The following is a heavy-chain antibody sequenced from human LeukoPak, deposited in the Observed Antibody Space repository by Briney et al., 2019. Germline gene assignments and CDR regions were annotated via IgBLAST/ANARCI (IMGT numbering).Heavy chain of an antibody. CDR3: ARDTVTGTTE. J-gene: IGHJ4*02. CDR2: ISGYNGNT. CDR1: GYTFTTYN. D-gene: IGHD1-20*01. Sequence: ASVKVSCKASGYTFTTYNINWVRQAPGQGLEWMGWISGYNGNTNYAQKLQGRVTMTTDTSTSTAYMELRSLKSDDTAVYYCARDTVTGTTEWGQGTLVTVSS. V-gene: IGHV1-18*01.